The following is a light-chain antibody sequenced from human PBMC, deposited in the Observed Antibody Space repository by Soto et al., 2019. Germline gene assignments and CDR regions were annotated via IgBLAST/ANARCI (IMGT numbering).Light chain of an antibody. J-gene: IGKJ1*01. CDR3: QQYFNWPLTWT. CDR1: QSVRTN. V-gene: IGKV3-15*01. Sequence: EVVLTQSPATLSVSAGGTVTLSCRASQSVRTNVAWYQQIPGQAPRLLVYGASTRATGVPARFTGSGSGIGFSLTISSLLSEDSAFYYCQQYFNWPLTWTFGPGTKV. CDR2: GAS.